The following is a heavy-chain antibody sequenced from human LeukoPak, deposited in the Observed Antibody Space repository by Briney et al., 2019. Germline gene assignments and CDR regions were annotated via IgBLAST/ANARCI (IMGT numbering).Heavy chain of an antibody. CDR2: ISYDGSNK. CDR1: GFTFSSYA. J-gene: IGHJ4*02. Sequence: PGGSLRLSCAASGFTFSSYAMHWVRQAPGKGLEWVALISYDGSNKYYADSVKGRFTISRDNSKNTLYLQMNSLRAEDTAVYYCARGHGGQQLFDYWGQGTLVTVSS. V-gene: IGHV3-30*04. CDR3: ARGHGGQQLFDY. D-gene: IGHD6-13*01.